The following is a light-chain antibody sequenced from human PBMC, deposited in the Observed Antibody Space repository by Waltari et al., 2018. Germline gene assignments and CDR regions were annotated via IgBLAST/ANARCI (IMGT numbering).Light chain of an antibody. V-gene: IGKV4-1*01. CDR3: QQYYSTLYT. Sequence: IVMAQSPVSLAVSLGERATIQCKSSQSVLHSPNNKNYLAWYQQKPGQPPKLLIYWASTRDSGVPDRFSGSGSGTDFTLTISSLQAEDVAVYYCQQYYSTLYTFGQGTRLEIK. J-gene: IGKJ2*01. CDR1: QSVLHSPNNKNY. CDR2: WAS.